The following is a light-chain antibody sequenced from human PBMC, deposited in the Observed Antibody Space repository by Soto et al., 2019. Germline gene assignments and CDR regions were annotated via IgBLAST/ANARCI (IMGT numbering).Light chain of an antibody. Sequence: EIVLTHSPGTLSLSPGERATLSCRASQSVSSYLAWYQQKPGQAPRLLIYDASNRATGIPARFSGSGSGTDFTLTISSLEPEDFAVYYCQQRSNWPPTFGQGTRLEIK. CDR2: DAS. V-gene: IGKV3-11*01. CDR3: QQRSNWPPT. CDR1: QSVSSY. J-gene: IGKJ5*01.